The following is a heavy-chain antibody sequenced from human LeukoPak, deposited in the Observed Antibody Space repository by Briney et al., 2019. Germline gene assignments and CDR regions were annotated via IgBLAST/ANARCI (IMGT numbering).Heavy chain of an antibody. Sequence: GGSLRLSCEASGFTFSSYGMSWVRQAPTKGLEWVSAISGSGGNTYYADSVKGRFTISRDNSKNTLYLQMNSLRAEDTAVYYCAKHGASGGWFDPWGQGTLVTVSS. CDR2: ISGSGGNT. CDR1: GFTFSSYG. CDR3: AKHGASGGWFDP. V-gene: IGHV3-23*01. J-gene: IGHJ5*02. D-gene: IGHD3-10*01.